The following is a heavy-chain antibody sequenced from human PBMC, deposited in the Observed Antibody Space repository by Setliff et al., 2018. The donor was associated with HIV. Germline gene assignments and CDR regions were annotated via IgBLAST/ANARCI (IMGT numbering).Heavy chain of an antibody. CDR2: MNPNRGNT. Sequence: WASVKVSCKASGYTFTNYDINWVRRATGQGLEWMGWMNPNRGNTVYAQKFQGRVTITRNTSINTAYMELSNLRSEDTAVYYCARGRPFRGAVAGPAHFEYWGQGTRVTVSS. CDR3: ARGRPFRGAVAGPAHFEY. V-gene: IGHV1-8*03. J-gene: IGHJ4*02. CDR1: GYTFTNYD. D-gene: IGHD6-19*01.